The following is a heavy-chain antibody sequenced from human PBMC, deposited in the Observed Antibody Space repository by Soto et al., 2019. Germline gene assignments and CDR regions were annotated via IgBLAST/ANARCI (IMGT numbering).Heavy chain of an antibody. CDR3: AATELYYYDSSGYRV. J-gene: IGHJ4*02. V-gene: IGHV1-58*01. Sequence: GASVKVSCKASGFTFTSSAVQWVRQARGQRLEWIGWIVVGSGNTNYAQKFQERVTITRDMSTSTAYMELNSLRSEDTAVYYCAATELYYYDSSGYRVWSQGTLVTVPQ. CDR2: IVVGSGNT. CDR1: GFTFTSSA. D-gene: IGHD3-22*01.